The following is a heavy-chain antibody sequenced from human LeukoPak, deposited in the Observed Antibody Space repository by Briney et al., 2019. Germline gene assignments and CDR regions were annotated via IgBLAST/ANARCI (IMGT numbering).Heavy chain of an antibody. CDR3: ARGDNWNYRGYYYYMDV. CDR1: GFTVSSSY. V-gene: IGHV3-53*01. J-gene: IGHJ6*03. CDR2: IYSGGST. Sequence: GGSLRLSCAASGFTVSSSYTSWVRQAPGKGLEWVSVIYSGGSTYYADSVKGRFTISRDNSKNTLYLQMNSLRAEDTAVYYCARGDNWNYRGYYYYMDVWGKGTTVTVSS. D-gene: IGHD1-7*01.